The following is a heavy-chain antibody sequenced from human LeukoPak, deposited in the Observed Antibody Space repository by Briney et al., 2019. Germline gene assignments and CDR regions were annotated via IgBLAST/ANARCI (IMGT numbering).Heavy chain of an antibody. J-gene: IGHJ4*02. CDR1: GFTFSSYS. D-gene: IGHD3-22*01. CDR2: ISSSSSYI. CDR3: AKDLMNSSGYLFDY. Sequence: GGSLRLSCAASGFTFSSYSMNWVRQAPGKGLEWVSSISSSSSYIYYADSVKGRSTISRDNAKNSLYLQMNSLRAEDTAVYYCAKDLMNSSGYLFDYWGQGTLVTVSS. V-gene: IGHV3-21*04.